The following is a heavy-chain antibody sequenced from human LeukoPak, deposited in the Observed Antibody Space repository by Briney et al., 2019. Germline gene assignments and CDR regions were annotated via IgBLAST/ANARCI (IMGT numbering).Heavy chain of an antibody. D-gene: IGHD4-17*01. CDR2: ISSSGSTI. J-gene: IGHJ4*02. CDR1: GFTFSSYE. CDR3: ARRLRSNYFDY. Sequence: GGSLRLSCAASGFTFSSYEMNWVRQAPGKGLEWVSYISSSGSTIYYADSVKGRFTISRDNAKNSLYLQMNSLRAEDTAVYYCARRLRSNYFDYWGQGTLVTVSS. V-gene: IGHV3-48*03.